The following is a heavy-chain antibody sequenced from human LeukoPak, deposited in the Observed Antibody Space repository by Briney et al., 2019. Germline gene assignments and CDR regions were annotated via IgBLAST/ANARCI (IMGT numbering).Heavy chain of an antibody. CDR2: ISGSGGST. D-gene: IGHD6-19*01. CDR1: GFTFSSYA. CDR3: AKEGVAVAATGRDDAFDI. J-gene: IGHJ3*02. Sequence: GGSLRLSCAASGFTFSSYAMSWVRQAPGKGLEWVSAISGSGGSTYYADSVKGRFTISRDNSKNTLYLQMNSLRAEDTAVYYCAKEGVAVAATGRDDAFDIWGQGTMVTVSS. V-gene: IGHV3-23*01.